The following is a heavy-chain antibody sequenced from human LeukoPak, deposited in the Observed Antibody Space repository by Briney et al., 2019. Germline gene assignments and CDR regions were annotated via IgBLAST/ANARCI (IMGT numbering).Heavy chain of an antibody. V-gene: IGHV1-8*01. CDR3: VRDHYDRSGNSDNVPVWFDF. J-gene: IGHJ4*02. Sequence: ASVKVSCKASGYTFTSYDINWVRQATGQGLEWMGWMNPNSGNTGYAQKFQGRVTMTRNTSISTAYMELSSLRSDDTAVYYCVRDHYDRSGNSDNVPVWFDFWGQGTLVTVSS. CDR2: MNPNSGNT. CDR1: GYTFTSYD. D-gene: IGHD3-22*01.